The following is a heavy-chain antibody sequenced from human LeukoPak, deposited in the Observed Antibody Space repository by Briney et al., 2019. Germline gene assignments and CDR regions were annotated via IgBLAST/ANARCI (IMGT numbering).Heavy chain of an antibody. D-gene: IGHD5-24*01. V-gene: IGHV4-4*07. CDR1: GGSISSYY. Sequence: SETLSLTCTVSGGSISSYYLSWIRQPAGKGLEWIGRIYTSGSTNYNPSLKSRVTISVDTSKNQFSLKLSSVTAADTAVYYCARHRRDGYNLYYFDLWGQGTLVTVSS. J-gene: IGHJ4*02. CDR2: IYTSGST. CDR3: ARHRRDGYNLYYFDL.